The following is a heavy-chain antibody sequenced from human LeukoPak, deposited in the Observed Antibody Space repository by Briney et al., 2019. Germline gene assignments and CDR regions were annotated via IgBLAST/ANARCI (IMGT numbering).Heavy chain of an antibody. Sequence: PGGSLRLSCAASGFTFSSYWMSWVRQAPGKGLEWVDNIKQDGSEKYYVDSVKGRFTISRDNAKNSLYLQMNSLRAEDTAVYYCARDFRYLYSSGWYPTLNPWGQGTLVTVSS. CDR1: GFTFSSYW. CDR3: ARDFRYLYSSGWYPTLNP. CDR2: IKQDGSEK. D-gene: IGHD6-19*01. V-gene: IGHV3-7*01. J-gene: IGHJ5*02.